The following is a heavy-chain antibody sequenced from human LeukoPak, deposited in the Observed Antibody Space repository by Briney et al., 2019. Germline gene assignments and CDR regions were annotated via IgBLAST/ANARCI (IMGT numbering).Heavy chain of an antibody. J-gene: IGHJ4*02. Sequence: GGSLRLSGAASGFTFDDYGMSWVRQAPGKGLEWVSGINWNGGSTGYADSVKGRFTISRDNAKNSLYLQMNSLRAEDTALYYCARISGSGIIYPSPFDYWGQGTLVTVSS. CDR2: INWNGGST. V-gene: IGHV3-20*04. D-gene: IGHD3-10*01. CDR1: GFTFDDYG. CDR3: ARISGSGIIYPSPFDY.